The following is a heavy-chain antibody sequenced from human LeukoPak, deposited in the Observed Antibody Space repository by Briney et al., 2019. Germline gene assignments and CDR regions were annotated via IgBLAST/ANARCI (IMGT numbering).Heavy chain of an antibody. V-gene: IGHV3-30*18. CDR2: ISYDGSNK. J-gene: IGHJ5*02. CDR3: AKDVHYGSGRYLDP. Sequence: GGSPRLSCAASGFTFRSYGMHWVRQAPGKGLEWVAVISYDGSNKYYADSVKGRFTISRDNSKNTLYLQMNSLRAEDTAVYYCAKDVHYGSGRYLDPWGQGTLVTVSS. CDR1: GFTFRSYG. D-gene: IGHD3-10*01.